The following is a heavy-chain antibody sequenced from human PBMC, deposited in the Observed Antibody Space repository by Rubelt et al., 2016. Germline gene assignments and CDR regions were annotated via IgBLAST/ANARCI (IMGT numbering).Heavy chain of an antibody. Sequence: GQGLEWMGWINPNSGGTNYAQKFQGRVTMTRDTSISTAYMELSRLRSDDTAVYYCARVFRIAARLHFDYWGQGTLVTVSS. D-gene: IGHD6-6*01. CDR2: INPNSGGT. CDR3: ARVFRIAARLHFDY. J-gene: IGHJ4*02. V-gene: IGHV1-2*02.